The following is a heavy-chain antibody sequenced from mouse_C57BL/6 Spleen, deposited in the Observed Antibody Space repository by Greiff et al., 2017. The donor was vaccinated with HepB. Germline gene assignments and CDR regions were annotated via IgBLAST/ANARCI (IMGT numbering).Heavy chain of an antibody. J-gene: IGHJ2*01. D-gene: IGHD1-1*01. Sequence: QVQLQQPGAELVRPGSSVKLSCKASGYTFTSYWMDWVKQRPGQGLEWIGNIYPSDSETHYNQKFKDKATLTVDKSSSTAYMQLSSLTSEDSAVYYCAGTVRFFFDDWGKGTTLTVSS. CDR3: AGTVRFFFDD. V-gene: IGHV1-61*01. CDR2: IYPSDSET. CDR1: GYTFTSYW.